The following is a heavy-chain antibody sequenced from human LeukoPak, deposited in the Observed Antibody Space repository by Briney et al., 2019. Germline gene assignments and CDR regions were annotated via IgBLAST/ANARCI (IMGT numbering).Heavy chain of an antibody. Sequence: SETLSLTCTVSGGSISSYYWSWIRQPPGKGLEWIGYIYYSWSTNYNPSLKSRATMSVDTSKNQFSLKPSSVTAADTAVYYCASRYYYDSSGTPYDAFDIWGQGTMVTVSS. CDR2: IYYSWST. D-gene: IGHD3-22*01. CDR3: ASRYYYDSSGTPYDAFDI. J-gene: IGHJ3*02. V-gene: IGHV4-59*08. CDR1: GGSISSYY.